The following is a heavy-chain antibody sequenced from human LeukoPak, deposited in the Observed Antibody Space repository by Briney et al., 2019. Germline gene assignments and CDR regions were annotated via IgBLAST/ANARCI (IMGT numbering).Heavy chain of an antibody. D-gene: IGHD2-2*01. CDR1: GGSIRSGDYY. Sequence: PSETLSLTCSVSGGSIRSGDYYWSWIRQPAGKGLEGIGRISSGGSTNYNPSLMSRGTISIATSKNPFSLELTFVTAADTAVYYCTRAEDGCSDASCYGYWGQGTLVTVSS. V-gene: IGHV4-61*02. CDR2: ISSGGST. CDR3: TRAEDGCSDASCYGY. J-gene: IGHJ4*02.